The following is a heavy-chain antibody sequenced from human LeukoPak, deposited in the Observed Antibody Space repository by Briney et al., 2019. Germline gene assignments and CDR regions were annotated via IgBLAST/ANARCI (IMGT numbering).Heavy chain of an antibody. V-gene: IGHV1-24*01. J-gene: IGHJ5*02. CDR1: GYTLTELS. D-gene: IGHD3-10*01. CDR2: FDPEDGET. CDR3: ATVRKSRSFHYYGSGSPRLFWFDP. Sequence: ASVKVSCKVSGYTLTELSMHWVRQAPGKGLEWMGGFDPEDGETIYAQKFQGRVTMTEDTSTDTAYMELSSLRSEDTAVYYCATVRKSRSFHYYGSGSPRLFWFDPWGQGTLVTVTS.